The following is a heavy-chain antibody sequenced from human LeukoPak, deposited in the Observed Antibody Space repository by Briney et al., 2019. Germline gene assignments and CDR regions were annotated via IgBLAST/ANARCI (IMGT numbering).Heavy chain of an antibody. D-gene: IGHD3-10*01. Sequence: ASVKVSCKASGYTFTSYAIRWVRQAPGQGLEWMGWISVYNGNTNYAQKLQGRVTVTTDTSTSTAYMELRSLTSDDTAVYYCARVEEVRGGITSFDYWGQGTLVTVSS. CDR2: ISVYNGNT. V-gene: IGHV1-18*01. CDR3: ARVEEVRGGITSFDY. J-gene: IGHJ4*02. CDR1: GYTFTSYA.